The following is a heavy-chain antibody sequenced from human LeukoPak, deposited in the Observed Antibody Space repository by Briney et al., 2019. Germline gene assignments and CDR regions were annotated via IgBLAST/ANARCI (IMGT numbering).Heavy chain of an antibody. CDR3: GKTTVGYSSGRFPGWPVDY. CDR2: IFGSGGSA. Sequence: PGGSLRLSCAASGFTFNNYATYWVRQAPGRGLEWISGIFGSGGSAHYADSVKGRFTISRDNSKNTVFLQMNSLETEDTAVYYCGKTTVGYSSGRFPGWPVDYWGQGTLVTVTS. V-gene: IGHV3-23*01. J-gene: IGHJ4*02. CDR1: GFTFNNYA. D-gene: IGHD6-19*01.